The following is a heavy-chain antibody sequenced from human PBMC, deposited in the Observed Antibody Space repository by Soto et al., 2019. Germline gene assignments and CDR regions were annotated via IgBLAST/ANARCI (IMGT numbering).Heavy chain of an antibody. CDR2: IYYSGST. CDR3: ARHRARNWFDP. J-gene: IGHJ5*02. V-gene: IGHV4-39*01. CDR1: GGSISSSSYY. D-gene: IGHD6-6*01. Sequence: SETLSLTCIVSGGSISSSSYYRGWIRQPPGKGLEWIGSIYYSGSTYYNPSLKSRVTISVDTSKNQFSLKLSSVPAADTAVFYCARHRARNWFDPWGQGTLVTVSS.